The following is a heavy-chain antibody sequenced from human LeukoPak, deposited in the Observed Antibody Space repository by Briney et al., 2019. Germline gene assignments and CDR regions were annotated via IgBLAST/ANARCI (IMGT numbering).Heavy chain of an antibody. V-gene: IGHV3-23*01. J-gene: IGHJ3*02. CDR1: GFTFSSYA. CDR3: AKDLGAVAASEGAFDI. Sequence: GGSLRLSCAASGFTFSSYAMSWVRQAPGKGLEWVSAISGSGGSTYYADSVKGRFTISRDNSKNTLYLQVNSLRAEDTAVYYCAKDLGAVAASEGAFDIWGQGTMVTVSS. D-gene: IGHD6-19*01. CDR2: ISGSGGST.